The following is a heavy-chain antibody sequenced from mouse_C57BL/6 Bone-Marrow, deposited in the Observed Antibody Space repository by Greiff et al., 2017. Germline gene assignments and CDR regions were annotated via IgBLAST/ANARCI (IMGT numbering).Heavy chain of an antibody. V-gene: IGHV5-9*01. CDR3: ARHDPFDY. J-gene: IGHJ2*01. CDR1: GFTFSSYT. CDR2: ISGGGGNT. Sequence: EVQGVESGGGLVKPGGSLKLSCAASGFTFSSYTMSWVRQTPEKRLAWVATISGGGGNTYYPDSVKGRFTISRDNAKNTLYLQMSSLRSEDTALYYCARHDPFDYWGQGTTLTVSS.